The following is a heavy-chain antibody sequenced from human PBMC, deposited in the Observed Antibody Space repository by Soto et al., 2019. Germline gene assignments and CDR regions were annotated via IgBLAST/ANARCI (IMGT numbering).Heavy chain of an antibody. D-gene: IGHD4-17*01. CDR2: IKQDGSEK. CDR1: GFVFSGNW. J-gene: IGHJ4*02. CDR3: ARYHLGDYAFDT. V-gene: IGHV3-7*04. Sequence: EVYLVESGGGLVQPGGSLRLSCTASGFVFSGNWMSWVRQAPGKGLEWVANIKQDGSEKRYADSVEGRFTISRDNVKNSLYLQMNSLVVEDTATYYYARYHLGDYAFDTWGQGTLVTVSS.